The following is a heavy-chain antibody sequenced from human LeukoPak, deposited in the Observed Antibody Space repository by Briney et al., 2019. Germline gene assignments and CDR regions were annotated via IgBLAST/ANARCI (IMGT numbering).Heavy chain of an antibody. V-gene: IGHV3-21*01. D-gene: IGHD3-16*01. Sequence: GGSLRLSCAASGFTFSNYWMHWVRQAPGKGLGWVSSISGSSSYIYYADSVKGRFTISRDNAKNSLYLQMHSLRAEDTAVYYCARVVWGQLTYYFDYWGQGTLVTVSS. J-gene: IGHJ4*02. CDR3: ARVVWGQLTYYFDY. CDR2: ISGSSSYI. CDR1: GFTFSNYW.